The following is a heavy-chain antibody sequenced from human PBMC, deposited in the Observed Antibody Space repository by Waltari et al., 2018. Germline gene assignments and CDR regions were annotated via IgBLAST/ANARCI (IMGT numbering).Heavy chain of an antibody. D-gene: IGHD5-18*01. J-gene: IGHJ6*02. CDR2: IYRSGVT. CDR1: GGSISNLNFY. V-gene: IGHV4-61*02. CDR3: AVSPDTATSRAAFHF. Sequence: QVQLQESGPGLAKASQTLSLPCDVSGGSISNLNFYWGWIQQPAGKGLEWIGRIYRSGVTDYNPSLRGRATMFLDMSKNQFSLTVDSLIAADTAVYYCAVSPDTATSRAAFHFWGPGTTVSVSS.